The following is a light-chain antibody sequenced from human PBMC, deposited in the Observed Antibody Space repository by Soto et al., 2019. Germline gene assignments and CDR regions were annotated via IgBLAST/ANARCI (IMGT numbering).Light chain of an antibody. V-gene: IGLV2-8*01. Sequence: QSALTQPPSASGSPAQSVTISCTGTSSDVGAYDYVSWYQHHPGKAPKLIIYEVNKRPSGVPDRFSASKSGNTASLTVSGLQAEDEADYYCCSYAGSNVIFGGGTKLTVL. CDR2: EVN. CDR3: CSYAGSNVI. J-gene: IGLJ2*01. CDR1: SSDVGAYDY.